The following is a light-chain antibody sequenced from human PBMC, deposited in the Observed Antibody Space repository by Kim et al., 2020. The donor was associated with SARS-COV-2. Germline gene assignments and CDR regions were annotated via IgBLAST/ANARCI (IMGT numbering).Light chain of an antibody. CDR3: ASWDDRLSGPV. V-gene: IGLV1-47*01. CDR2: RNH. Sequence: QSVLTQPPSASETPGQRVTISCSGSTSNIGNNFVNWYQQLPGAAPKLLLYRNHERPSGVPDRISGSKSGTSASLAISGLRAEDEADYYCASWDDRLSGPVFGGGTQLTVL. CDR1: TSNIGNNF. J-gene: IGLJ3*02.